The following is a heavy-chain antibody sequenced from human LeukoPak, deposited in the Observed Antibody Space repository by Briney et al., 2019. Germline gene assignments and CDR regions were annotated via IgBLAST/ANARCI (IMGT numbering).Heavy chain of an antibody. D-gene: IGHD6-13*01. V-gene: IGHV4-39*01. CDR3: VRRDSSSWSQKLDY. Sequence: GSLRLSCAASGFTFSSYAMSWVRQAPGKGLEWIGSIYYSGSTYYNPSLKSRVTISVDTSKNQFSLKLSSVTAADTAVYYCVRRDSSSWSQKLDYWGQGTLVTVSS. CDR1: GFTFSSYA. J-gene: IGHJ4*02. CDR2: IYYSGST.